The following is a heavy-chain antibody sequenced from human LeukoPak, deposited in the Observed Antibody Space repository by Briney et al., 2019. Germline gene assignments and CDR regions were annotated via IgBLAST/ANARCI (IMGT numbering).Heavy chain of an antibody. J-gene: IGHJ4*02. D-gene: IGHD3-16*01. CDR1: GYTFTGYY. CDR3: ARRRGEPNIFDY. CDR2: INPNSGGT. V-gene: IGHV1-2*06. Sequence: ASVKVSCKASGYTFTGYYMHWVRQAPGQGLEWMGRINPNSGGTNYAQKFQGRVTMTRDTSISTAYMELSRLRSDDTALYYCARRRGEPNIFDYWGQGTLVTVCS.